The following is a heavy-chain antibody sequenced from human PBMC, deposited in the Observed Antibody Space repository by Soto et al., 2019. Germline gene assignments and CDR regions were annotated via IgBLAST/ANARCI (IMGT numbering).Heavy chain of an antibody. CDR2: INPTRGT. J-gene: IGHJ4*02. V-gene: IGHV4-34*01. CDR3: ARLPGYCSGDSCRIDY. Sequence: SETLSLTCAVNSGSFTGHFWAWIRQSPGKGLEWIGEINPTRGTNYNPSLKSRVAISIETSRNQFSLTLSSVTAADTAVYFCARLPGYCSGDSCRIDYWGQGTLVTVSS. CDR1: SGSFTGHF. D-gene: IGHD2-15*01.